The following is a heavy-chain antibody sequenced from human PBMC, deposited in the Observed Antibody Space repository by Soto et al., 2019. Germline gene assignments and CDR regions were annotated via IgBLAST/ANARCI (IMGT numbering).Heavy chain of an antibody. CDR2: IYSCGST. V-gene: IGHV3-53*01. CDR3: ARALRFGEYDY. D-gene: IGHD3-10*01. J-gene: IGHJ4*02. CDR1: GFTVSSNY. Sequence: GGSLRLSCAASGFTVSSNYMSWVRQAPGKGLEWVSVIYSCGSTYYADSVKGRFTISRDNSKNTLYLQMNSLRAEDTAVYYCARALRFGEYDYWGQGTLVTVSS.